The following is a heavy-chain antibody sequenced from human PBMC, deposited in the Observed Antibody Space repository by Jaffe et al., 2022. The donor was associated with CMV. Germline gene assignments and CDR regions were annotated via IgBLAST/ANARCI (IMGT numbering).Heavy chain of an antibody. Sequence: EVQLVQSGAEVKKPGESLKISCKGSGYSFTSYWIGWVRQMPGKGLEWMGIIYPGDSDTRYSPSFQGQVTISADKSISTAYLQWSSLKASDTAMYYCATGSRRDVLFDDAFDIWGQGTMVTVSS. D-gene: IGHD2-8*01. V-gene: IGHV5-51*01. CDR1: GYSFTSYW. CDR2: IYPGDSDT. CDR3: ATGSRRDVLFDDAFDI. J-gene: IGHJ3*02.